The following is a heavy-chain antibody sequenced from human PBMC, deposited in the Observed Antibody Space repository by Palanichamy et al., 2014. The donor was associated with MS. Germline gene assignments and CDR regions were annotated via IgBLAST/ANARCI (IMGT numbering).Heavy chain of an antibody. Sequence: QMQLVQSGPEVKKPGTSVKVSCKASEFTFTSSAMQWVRQARGQRLEWIGWIVVGSGNTNYAQKFQERVTITRDMSTSTAYMELSSLRSEDTAVYYCVYYGDYHGHSPYWGQGTLVTVSS. V-gene: IGHV1-58*02. CDR3: VYYGDYHGHSPY. CDR1: EFTFTSSA. D-gene: IGHD4-17*01. J-gene: IGHJ4*02. CDR2: IVVGSGNT.